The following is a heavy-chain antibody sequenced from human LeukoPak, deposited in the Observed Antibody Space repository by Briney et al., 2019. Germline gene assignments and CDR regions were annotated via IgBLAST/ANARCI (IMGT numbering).Heavy chain of an antibody. J-gene: IGHJ4*02. CDR1: GFTFSSYS. Sequence: GGSLRLSCAASGFTFSSYSMNWVRQAPGKGLEWVSSISSSSSYIYYADSVKGRFTISRDNAKNSLYLQMNSLRAEDTAVYYCARDSVSSGYIDYWGQGTLVTVSS. CDR2: ISSSSSYI. CDR3: ARDSVSSGYIDY. V-gene: IGHV3-21*01. D-gene: IGHD3-22*01.